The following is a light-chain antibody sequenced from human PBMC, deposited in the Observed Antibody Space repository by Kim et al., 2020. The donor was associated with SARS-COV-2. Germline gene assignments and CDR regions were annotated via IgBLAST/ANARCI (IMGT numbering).Light chain of an antibody. V-gene: IGKV3-11*01. J-gene: IGKJ3*01. CDR1: QSVSSY. CDR2: DAS. CDR3: QQRSNWPPVT. Sequence: SPGERATLSCRASQSVSSYLAWYQQKPGQAPRLLIYDASNRATGIPARFSGSGSGTDFTLTISSLEPEDFAVYYCQQRSNWPPVTFCPGTKVDIK.